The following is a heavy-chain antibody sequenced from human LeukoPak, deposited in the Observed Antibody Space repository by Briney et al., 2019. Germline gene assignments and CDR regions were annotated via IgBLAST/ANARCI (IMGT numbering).Heavy chain of an antibody. D-gene: IGHD5-18*01. CDR2: ISDDGSNT. Sequence: GGSLRLSCTASGFTLSSFGMHWVRQAQGKGLESVAVISDDGSNTYYADSVKGRFTISRDNSKNTLYLQLNSLRAEDTAVYYCAKDADTATIIYWYFDLWGRGTLVTVSS. CDR3: AKDADTATIIYWYFDL. J-gene: IGHJ2*01. V-gene: IGHV3-30*18. CDR1: GFTLSSFG.